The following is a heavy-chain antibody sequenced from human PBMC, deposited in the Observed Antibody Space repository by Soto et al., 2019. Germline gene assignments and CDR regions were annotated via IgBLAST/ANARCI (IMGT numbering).Heavy chain of an antibody. Sequence: PSETLSLTCTVSGGSISSGDYYWSWIRQPPGKGLEWIGYIYYNGSTYYNPSLKSRVTISVDTSKNQFSLKLSSVTATDTAVYYCARSTKDLGYCSGGSCYNDAFDIWGQGTMVTVSS. CDR3: ARSTKDLGYCSGGSCYNDAFDI. CDR1: GGSISSGDYY. CDR2: IYYNGST. V-gene: IGHV4-30-4*01. J-gene: IGHJ3*02. D-gene: IGHD2-15*01.